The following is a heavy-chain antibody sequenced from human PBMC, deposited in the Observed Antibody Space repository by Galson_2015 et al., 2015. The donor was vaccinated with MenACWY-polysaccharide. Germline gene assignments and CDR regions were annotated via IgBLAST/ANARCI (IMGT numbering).Heavy chain of an antibody. J-gene: IGHJ4*02. D-gene: IGHD4-23*01. CDR1: GFAVSTNY. CDR2: IYSGATT. V-gene: IGHV3-53*01. Sequence: SLRLSCAASGFAVSTNYMAWVRQAPGKGLEWVSLIYSGATTYYPDSVTGRFTISRDNSKNTVYLQMNRLRAEDTAVYYCARGGHGYGGNSGIYYFDYWGRGTLVTVSS. CDR3: ARGGHGYGGNSGIYYFDY.